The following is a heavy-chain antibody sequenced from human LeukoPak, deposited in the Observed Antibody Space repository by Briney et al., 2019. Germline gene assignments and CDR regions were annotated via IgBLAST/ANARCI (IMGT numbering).Heavy chain of an antibody. V-gene: IGHV3-23*01. J-gene: IGHJ4*02. CDR1: GFIFSSYG. CDR3: AKVRAPRQYYFDY. D-gene: IGHD1-26*01. CDR2: ISGSGGST. Sequence: GGSLRLSCAASGFIFSSYGMSWVRQAPGKGLEWVSAISGSGGSTYYTDSVKGRFTISRDNSKNTLYLQMNSLRAEDTAVYYCAKVRAPRQYYFDYWGQGTLVTVSS.